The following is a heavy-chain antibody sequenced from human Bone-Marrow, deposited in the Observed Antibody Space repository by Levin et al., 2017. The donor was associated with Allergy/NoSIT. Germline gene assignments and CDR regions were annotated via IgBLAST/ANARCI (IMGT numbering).Heavy chain of an antibody. CDR3: AREAGPKGGYYYYGMDV. J-gene: IGHJ6*02. Sequence: ASVKVSCKASGYTFINFGINWVRQAPGQGLEWMGGIIPIFGTPNYAQKFQGRVTITADESTSTAFMELSSLRSDDTALYYCAREAGPKGGYYYYGMDVWGQGTTVTVSS. V-gene: IGHV1-69*13. D-gene: IGHD5-12*01. CDR1: GYTFINFG. CDR2: IIPIFGTP.